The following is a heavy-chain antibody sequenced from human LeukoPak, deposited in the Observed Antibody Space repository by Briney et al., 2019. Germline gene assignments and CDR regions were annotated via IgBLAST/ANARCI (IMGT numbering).Heavy chain of an antibody. CDR3: ARALAPYGDYAFDY. CDR2: ISYSGST. J-gene: IGHJ4*02. D-gene: IGHD4-17*01. V-gene: IGHV4-59*01. CDR1: GDSISSYY. Sequence: SSETLSLTCTVSGDSISSYYWTWIRQPPGKGLEWIGHISYSGSTNYNPSLKSRVTISVDTSKSQFSLKLSSVTAADTAVYYCARALAPYGDYAFDYWGQGTLVTVSS.